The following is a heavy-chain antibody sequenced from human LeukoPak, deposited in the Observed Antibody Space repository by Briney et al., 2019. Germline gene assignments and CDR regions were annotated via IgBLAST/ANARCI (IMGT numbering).Heavy chain of an antibody. CDR3: VRENWYYDY. D-gene: IGHD1-7*01. CDR2: IYPKNGVT. CDR1: GYTFTTYY. V-gene: IGHV1-2*02. J-gene: IGHJ4*02. Sequence: ASVKVSCKASGYTFTTYYMHWLRQAPGQGLEWMGWIYPKNGVTNYAQKFQGRVTMTRDTSIGIVYMEMSRLRPDDTAVYYCVRENWYYDYWGQGTLVTVSS.